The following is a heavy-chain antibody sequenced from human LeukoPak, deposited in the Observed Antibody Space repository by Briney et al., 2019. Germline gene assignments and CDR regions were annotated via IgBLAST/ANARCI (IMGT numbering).Heavy chain of an antibody. CDR1: GYTFTSYG. J-gene: IGHJ6*02. D-gene: IGHD3-3*01. CDR2: ISAYNGNT. Sequence: GASVKASCKASGYTFTSYGISWVRQAPGQGLEWMGWISAYNGNTNYAQKLQGRVTMTTDTSTSTAYMELRSLRSDDTAVYYCARASFTIFGVVMIYYYYGMDVWGQGTTVTVSS. CDR3: ARASFTIFGVVMIYYYYGMDV. V-gene: IGHV1-18*01.